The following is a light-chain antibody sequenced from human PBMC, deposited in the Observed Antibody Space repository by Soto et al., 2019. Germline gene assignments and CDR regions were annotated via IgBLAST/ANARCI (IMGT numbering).Light chain of an antibody. Sequence: DIQMTQSPSTLSASVGDRVTITCRASQSISSWLAWYQQKPGKAPKLLIYDASSLESGVPSRFSGSRSGTEFTLTISSLQPDDFATYFCQQYNSYLLTCGGGTKVEIK. J-gene: IGKJ4*01. CDR1: QSISSW. CDR2: DAS. CDR3: QQYNSYLLT. V-gene: IGKV1-5*01.